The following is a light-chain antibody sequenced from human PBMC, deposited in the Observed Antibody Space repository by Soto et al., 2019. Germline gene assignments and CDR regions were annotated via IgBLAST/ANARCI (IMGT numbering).Light chain of an antibody. J-gene: IGKJ1*01. CDR3: QQYGSSPVT. CDR2: GAS. Sequence: IVMTQSPATLSVSKGERATLSCRASQSISSNLAWYQQKPGQAPRLLIYGASSRATGIPDRFSGSGSGTDFTLAISRLEPEDFAVYYCQQYGSSPVTFGQGTKVDIK. CDR1: QSISSN. V-gene: IGKV3-20*01.